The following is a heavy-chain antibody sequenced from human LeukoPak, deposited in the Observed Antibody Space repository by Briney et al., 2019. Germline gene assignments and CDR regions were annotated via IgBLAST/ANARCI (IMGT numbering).Heavy chain of an antibody. CDR1: GGTFSSYA. CDR2: IIPIFGTA. Sequence: SVKVSCKASGGTFSSYAISWVRQAPGQGLEWMGGIIPIFGTANYAQKFHGRVTITTDESTSTAYMELSILRSEDTAVYYCARGSKLESTGGAFDIWGQGTMVTVSS. V-gene: IGHV1-69*05. CDR3: ARGSKLESTGGAFDI. J-gene: IGHJ3*02. D-gene: IGHD1-1*01.